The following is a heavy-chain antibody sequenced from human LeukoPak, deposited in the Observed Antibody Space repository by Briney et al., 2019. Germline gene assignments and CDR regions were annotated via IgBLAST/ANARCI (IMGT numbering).Heavy chain of an antibody. CDR1: GYSISSGYY. CDR2: IYHSGST. V-gene: IGHV4-38-2*01. D-gene: IGHD1-1*01. CDR3: ARSGSWSAFDI. J-gene: IGHJ3*02. Sequence: SETLSLTCAVSGYSISSGYYWGWIRQPPGKGLEWIGSIYHSGSTYYNPSLKSRVTISVDTSKNQFSLKLSSVTAADTAVYYCARSGSWSAFDIWGQGTMVTVSS.